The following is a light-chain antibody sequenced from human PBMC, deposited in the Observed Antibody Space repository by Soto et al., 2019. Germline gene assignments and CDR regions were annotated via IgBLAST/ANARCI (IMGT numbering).Light chain of an antibody. CDR1: QGISRW. J-gene: IGKJ2*01. V-gene: IGKV1-12*01. CDR3: QQADSSPFT. Sequence: DIQMTQSPSSVSASLGDRVTITCRASQGISRWLAWYQQKPGQAPKLLIYAASTLQSGVPSRFSGSGSGTDFTLIISSLQPEDFATYYCQQADSSPFTFVQGTKVEIK. CDR2: AAS.